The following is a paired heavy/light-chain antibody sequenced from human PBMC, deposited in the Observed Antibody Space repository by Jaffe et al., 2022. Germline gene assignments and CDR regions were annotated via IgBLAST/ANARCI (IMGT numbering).Light chain of an antibody. CDR3: ATWDDNLSGVV. CDR2: SDN. V-gene: IGLV1-44*01. Sequence: QSVLTQTPSASGTPGQRVTIFCSGGTSNIAINSVNWYQQLPGAAPKLLIYSDNYRPLGVPDRFSGSRSGTSASLAISGLQSEDEADYYCATWDDNLSGVVFGGGTKLTVL. J-gene: IGLJ2*01. CDR1: TSNIAINS.
Heavy chain of an antibody. CDR1: GYTFTDSY. J-gene: IGHJ4*02. CDR2: INPKTGDT. Sequence: QVRLVQSGADVKKPGASVTVSCTASGYTFTDSYIHWVRQAPGQGLQWMGRINPKTGDTNFAQVFKNRLIMTTDTSLRTAYMELNRLTSDDTALYFCAKALYHSGLDFWGQGTLVHVSS. CDR3: AKALYHSGLDF. D-gene: IGHD5-12*01. V-gene: IGHV1-2*06.